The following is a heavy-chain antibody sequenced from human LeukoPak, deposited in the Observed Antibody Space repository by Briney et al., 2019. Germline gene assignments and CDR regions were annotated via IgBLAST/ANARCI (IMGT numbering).Heavy chain of an antibody. CDR1: GDSVSSNSAA. CDR2: TYYRSKWYN. V-gene: IGHV6-1*01. Sequence: SQTLSLTCAISGDSVSSNSAAWNWIRQSPSRGLEWLGRTYYRSKWYNDYAVSVKSRITINPDTSKNQFSLQLNSATPEDTAVYYCAREEYYYDSGGYKLRYNWFDPWGQGTLVTVSS. J-gene: IGHJ5*02. D-gene: IGHD3-22*01. CDR3: AREEYYYDSGGYKLRYNWFDP.